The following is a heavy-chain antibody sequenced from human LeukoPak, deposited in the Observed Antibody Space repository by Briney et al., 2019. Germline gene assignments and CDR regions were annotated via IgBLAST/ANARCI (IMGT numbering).Heavy chain of an antibody. CDR2: IIPIFGTA. CDR1: GGTFSSYA. Sequence: ASVKVSCNASGGTFSSYAISWVRQAPGQGLEWMGGIIPIFGTANYAQKFQGRVTITTDESTSTAYMELSSLRSEDTAVYYCARSRRSGWYMSGLDYWGQGTLVTVSS. J-gene: IGHJ4*02. V-gene: IGHV1-69*05. D-gene: IGHD6-19*01. CDR3: ARSRRSGWYMSGLDY.